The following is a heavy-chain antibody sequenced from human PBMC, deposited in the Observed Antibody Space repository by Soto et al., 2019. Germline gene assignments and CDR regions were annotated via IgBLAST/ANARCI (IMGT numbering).Heavy chain of an antibody. J-gene: IGHJ6*02. D-gene: IGHD5-18*01. CDR2: ISYDGSNK. V-gene: IGHV3-30*18. CDR3: AKDGSRIQLWLQAYYYYGMDV. CDR1: GFTFSSYG. Sequence: GGSLRLSCAASGFTFSSYGMHWVRQAPGKGLEWVAVISYDGSNKYYADSVKGRFTISRDNSKNTLYLQMNSLRAEDTDVYYCAKDGSRIQLWLQAYYYYGMDVWGQGTTVTVSS.